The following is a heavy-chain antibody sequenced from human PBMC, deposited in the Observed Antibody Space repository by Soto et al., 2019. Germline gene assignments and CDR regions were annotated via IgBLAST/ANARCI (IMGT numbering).Heavy chain of an antibody. CDR3: ARLDGYNSLDF. J-gene: IGHJ4*02. Sequence: SETLSLTCAVSGDYISSGGYYWSWIRRPPGKGLEWIGYIFHNGGSYYSPSLQSRVTISLDMSKNQFSLKLSSVTAADTAVYYCARLDGYNSLDFWGQGTLVTVSS. CDR1: GDYISSGGYY. V-gene: IGHV4-30-2*01. CDR2: IFHNGGS. D-gene: IGHD1-1*01.